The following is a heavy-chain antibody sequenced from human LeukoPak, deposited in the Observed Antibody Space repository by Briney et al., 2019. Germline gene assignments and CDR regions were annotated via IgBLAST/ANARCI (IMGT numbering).Heavy chain of an antibody. CDR3: AKDTYYYDSSGYDLFDY. V-gene: IGHV3-23*01. CDR1: GFTFSSYD. CDR2: ISDSGGST. J-gene: IGHJ4*02. D-gene: IGHD3-22*01. Sequence: GGSLRLSCAASGFTFSSYDMSWLRQAPGKGLEWVSAISDSGGSTYYADSVKGRFTISRDNSKNTLYLQMNSLRAEDTAVYYCAKDTYYYDSSGYDLFDYWGQGTLVTVSS.